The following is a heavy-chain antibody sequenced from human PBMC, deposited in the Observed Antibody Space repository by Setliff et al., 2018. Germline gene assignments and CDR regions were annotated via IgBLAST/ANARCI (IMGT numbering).Heavy chain of an antibody. Sequence: ASVKVSCKASGNSFSSFSITWVRQAPGQGLEWMGWVSTYNGDTKYAQNFRGRVTMTTDMSTSTVYMELRTLRSDDTAVYFCARAGSAAAGRKGVFEYWGQGSLVTVPS. CDR2: VSTYNGDT. CDR1: GNSFSSFS. V-gene: IGHV1-18*01. D-gene: IGHD6-13*01. J-gene: IGHJ4*02. CDR3: ARAGSAAAGRKGVFEY.